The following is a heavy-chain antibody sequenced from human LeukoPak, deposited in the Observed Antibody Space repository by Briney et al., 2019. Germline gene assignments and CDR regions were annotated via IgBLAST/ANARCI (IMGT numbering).Heavy chain of an antibody. J-gene: IGHJ4*02. Sequence: GGSLRLSCEGSGFSFSEYWMSWVRQAPGKGLEWVSSISSSSSYIYYADSVKGRFTISRDNAKNSLYLQMNSLRAEDTAVYYCARDPLRTITAAGRGGEFDYWGQGTLVTVSS. V-gene: IGHV3-21*01. D-gene: IGHD6-13*01. CDR2: ISSSSSYI. CDR1: GFSFSEYW. CDR3: ARDPLRTITAAGRGGEFDY.